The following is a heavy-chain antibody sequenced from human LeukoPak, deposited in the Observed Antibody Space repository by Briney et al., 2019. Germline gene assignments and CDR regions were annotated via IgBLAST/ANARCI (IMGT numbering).Heavy chain of an antibody. J-gene: IGHJ4*02. CDR1: GFTFTSYG. V-gene: IGHV1-18*01. CDR3: ARVATASPPHDFDY. CDR2: ISAYNGNT. D-gene: IGHD2-15*01. Sequence: PGGSLRLSCAASGFTFTSYGISWVRQAPGQGLEWMGWISAYNGNTNYAQKLQGRVTMTTDTSTSTAYMELRSLRSDDTAVYYCARVATASPPHDFDYWGQGTLVTVSS.